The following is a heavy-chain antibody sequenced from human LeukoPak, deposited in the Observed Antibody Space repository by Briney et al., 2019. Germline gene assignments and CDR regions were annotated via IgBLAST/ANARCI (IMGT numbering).Heavy chain of an antibody. CDR2: IYYSGST. J-gene: IGHJ5*02. Sequence: SGTLSLTCTVSGGSISNYYWSWIRQPPGKGLEWIGHIYYSGSTYYTPSLKSRFTISIDTSKNQLSLKLTSVTAEDTAVYYCARDQYRSLWYGGSDWFAPGGEGTLVTVSS. D-gene: IGHD6-19*01. V-gene: IGHV4-59*01. CDR3: ARDQYRSLWYGGSDWFAP. CDR1: GGSISNYY.